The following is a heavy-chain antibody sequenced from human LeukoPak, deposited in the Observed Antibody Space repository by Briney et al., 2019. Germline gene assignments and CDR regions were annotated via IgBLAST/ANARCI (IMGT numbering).Heavy chain of an antibody. CDR2: ISSSGST. D-gene: IGHD3-10*01. CDR3: ARRRMLRGVTWLERYNWFDP. CDR1: GDSISSGDYY. Sequence: SETLSLTCTVSGDSISSGDYYWSWIRQPAGKGLEWIGRISSSGSTNYNPSLKSRVIILVDTSKNQFSLNLSSVTAADTALYYCARRRMLRGVTWLERYNWFDPWGQGTLVTVSS. V-gene: IGHV4-61*02. J-gene: IGHJ5*02.